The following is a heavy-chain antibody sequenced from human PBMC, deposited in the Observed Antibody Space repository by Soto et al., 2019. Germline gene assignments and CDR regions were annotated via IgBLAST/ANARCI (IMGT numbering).Heavy chain of an antibody. V-gene: IGHV3-23*01. CDR2: FCGSGGST. D-gene: IGHD3-22*01. J-gene: IGHJ4*02. CDR3: AKDDPLILKPAHYYDSSGYYQGDY. CDR1: GFTFSSYV. Sequence: SLRLSCAASGFTFSSYVMSWVRQAPWKGLEWVSAFCGSGGSTYYADYVKCRFTISRDTSKNTLYLQMNSLRAEDTAVYYCAKDDPLILKPAHYYDSSGYYQGDYWGQGILLPVSS.